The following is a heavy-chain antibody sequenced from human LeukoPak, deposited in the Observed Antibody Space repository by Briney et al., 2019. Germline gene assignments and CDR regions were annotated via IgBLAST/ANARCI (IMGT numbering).Heavy chain of an antibody. V-gene: IGHV5-51*01. CDR3: ARGRTMTREGFDY. J-gene: IGHJ4*02. CDR2: IYPGDSET. Sequence: RESLQISCKGSGNSFTDYWVGWVRQMPGKGLEWMGIIYPGDSETRYSPSSPCQVTISADKSINTAYVQWSSLKASDTAIYYCARGRTMTREGFDYWGQGALVTVSS. CDR1: GNSFTDYW.